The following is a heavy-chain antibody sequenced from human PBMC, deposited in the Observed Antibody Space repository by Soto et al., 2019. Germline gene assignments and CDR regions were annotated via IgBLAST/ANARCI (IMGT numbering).Heavy chain of an antibody. V-gene: IGHV4-59*01. CDR2: FYHSGNS. CDR3: ARISSVEPYGYVNGGLDV. CDR1: GGSIRSYY. Sequence: QVQLQQSGPGLVKPSETLSLTCSVSGGSIRSYYWSWIRQSPEKGLEWIGYFYHSGNSNYNPSLKSRVTISVDTSKNPLSLRLRSVTAAETDVYFCARISSVEPYGYVNGGLDVWGQGTTVTVSS. J-gene: IGHJ6*02. D-gene: IGHD5-18*01.